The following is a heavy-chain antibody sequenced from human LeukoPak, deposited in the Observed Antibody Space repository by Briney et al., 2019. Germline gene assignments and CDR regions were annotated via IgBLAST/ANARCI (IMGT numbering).Heavy chain of an antibody. CDR3: ARVLRYCSGGNCYSGGLGYMDV. CDR1: GFAFTNYW. D-gene: IGHD2-15*01. CDR2: ISRSGSTK. V-gene: IGHV3-11*01. J-gene: IGHJ6*03. Sequence: GGSLRLSCAASGFAFTNYWMSWVRQAPGKGLEWVSSISRSGSTKYYADSVKGRFTISRDNAKNSLFLQVNSLRAEDTAVYYCARVLRYCSGGNCYSGGLGYMDVWGKGTTVTISS.